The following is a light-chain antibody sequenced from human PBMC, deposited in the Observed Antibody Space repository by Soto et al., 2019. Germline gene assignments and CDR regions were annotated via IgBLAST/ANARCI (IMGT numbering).Light chain of an antibody. V-gene: IGLV2-11*01. CDR1: VGDVGTYNY. CDR3: RSYADTGTFVT. Sequence: QSALTQPRSVSGSPGQSVTISCTGTVGDVGTYNYVSWYQQHPGEAPKLLISDVTKRPSGVPDRFSGSKSGNTASLTISGLQAEDEADYYCRSYADTGTFVTFGGGTKLTVL. J-gene: IGLJ2*01. CDR2: DVT.